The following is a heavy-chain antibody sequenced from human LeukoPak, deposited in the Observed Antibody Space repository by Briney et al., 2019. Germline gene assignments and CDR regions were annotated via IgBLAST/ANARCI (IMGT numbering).Heavy chain of an antibody. D-gene: IGHD3-3*01. J-gene: IGHJ4*02. CDR3: AREPYDFWSGYLF. Sequence: ASVKVSCKVPGYTLTKLSMHWVRQAPGQGLEWMGWINPNSGGTNYAQKFQGRVTMTRDTSISTAYMELSRLRSDDTAVYYCAREPYDFWSGYLFWGQGTLVTVSS. V-gene: IGHV1-2*02. CDR2: INPNSGGT. CDR1: GYTLTKLS.